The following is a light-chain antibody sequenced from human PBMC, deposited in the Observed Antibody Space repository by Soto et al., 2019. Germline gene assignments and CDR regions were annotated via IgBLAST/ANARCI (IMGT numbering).Light chain of an antibody. Sequence: QSALTQPRSVSGSPGQSVTISCTGTSSDVGGYDYVSWYQQHPGKAPKLIIYDVYKRPSGVPDRFSGSKSGNTASLSISGLQAEDEADYYCCSYAGSYPFELFGGGTKVTVL. V-gene: IGLV2-11*01. J-gene: IGLJ2*01. CDR3: CSYAGSYPFEL. CDR2: DVY. CDR1: SSDVGGYDY.